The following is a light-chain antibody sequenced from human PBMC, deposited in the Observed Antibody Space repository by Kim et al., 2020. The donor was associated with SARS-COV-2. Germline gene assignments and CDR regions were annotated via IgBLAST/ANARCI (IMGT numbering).Light chain of an antibody. CDR2: DAS. V-gene: IGKV3-11*01. Sequence: SLSPGERATLSCRASQSISNYLAWYQHKPGQAPRLLIYDASNRATGVPARFSGSRSGTDFTLTISSLEPEDFAVYYCQQHSNWLTFGGGTKVDIK. CDR1: QSISNY. J-gene: IGKJ4*01. CDR3: QQHSNWLT.